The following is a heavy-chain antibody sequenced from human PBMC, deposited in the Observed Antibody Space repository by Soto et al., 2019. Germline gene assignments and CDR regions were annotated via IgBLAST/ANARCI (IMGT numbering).Heavy chain of an antibody. J-gene: IGHJ4*02. V-gene: IGHV1-18*04. Sequence: ASVKVSCKASGYTFTSYGISWVRQAPGQGLEWMGWISAYNGNTNYAQKPQGRVTMTIDTSTSTAYMELRSLRSDDTAVYYCARFGGVIVNSPLFDYWGQGTLVTVSS. CDR3: ARFGGVIVNSPLFDY. D-gene: IGHD3-16*02. CDR2: ISAYNGNT. CDR1: GYTFTSYG.